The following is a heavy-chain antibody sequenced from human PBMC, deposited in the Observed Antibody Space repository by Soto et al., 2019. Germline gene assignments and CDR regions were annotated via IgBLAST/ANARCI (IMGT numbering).Heavy chain of an antibody. CDR1: GGSINSGGYC. Sequence: QVQLQESGPGLVKPSQTLSLTCTVSGGSINSGGYCWSWIRQHPGKGLDWIGCISYGGSTSYNPSLKSRVTISVDTSKNQFSLKLTSVTAADTSVYYCSRGILVWGQGALIPVSS. J-gene: IGHJ4*02. CDR3: SRGILV. V-gene: IGHV4-31*03. CDR2: ISYGGST. D-gene: IGHD6-13*01.